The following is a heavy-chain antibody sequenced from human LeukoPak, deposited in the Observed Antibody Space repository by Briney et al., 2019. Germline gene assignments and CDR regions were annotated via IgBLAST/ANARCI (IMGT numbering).Heavy chain of an antibody. CDR3: AKDLSDSSGYYYLLGDY. CDR1: GFTFSSYA. J-gene: IGHJ4*02. V-gene: IGHV3-23*01. D-gene: IGHD3-22*01. Sequence: PGGSLRLSCAASGFTFSSYAMSWVRQAPGKGLEWVSAISSSGGSTYYADSVKGRFTISRDNSKNTLYLQMNSLRAEDTAVYYCAKDLSDSSGYYYLLGDYWGQGTLVTVSS. CDR2: ISSSGGST.